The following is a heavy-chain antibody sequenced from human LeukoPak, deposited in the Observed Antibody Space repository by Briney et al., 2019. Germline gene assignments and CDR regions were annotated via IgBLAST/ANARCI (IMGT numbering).Heavy chain of an antibody. CDR1: GYTFTSYG. V-gene: IGHV1-18*01. Sequence: ASVKVSCKASGYTFTSYGTSWVRQAPGQGLEWMGWISAYNGNTNYSQKLQGRVTMTTDTSTSTAYMELRSLRSDDTAVYYCARSLVVPAAISKLGYYYYGMDVWGQGTTVTVSS. J-gene: IGHJ6*02. CDR3: ARSLVVPAAISKLGYYYYGMDV. CDR2: ISAYNGNT. D-gene: IGHD2-2*01.